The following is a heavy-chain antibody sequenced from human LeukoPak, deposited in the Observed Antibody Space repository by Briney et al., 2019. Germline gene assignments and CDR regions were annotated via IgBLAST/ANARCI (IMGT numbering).Heavy chain of an antibody. D-gene: IGHD5-18*01. Sequence: GGSLRLSCSASGFTFSSYTIHWVRQAPGKGLEYVSAISSNGGSTYYADSVKGRFTISRDNSKNTLWLQMSSLRAEDTAVYYCVKDFAPYNYGYIYFDYWGQGTLVTVSS. J-gene: IGHJ4*02. V-gene: IGHV3-64D*06. CDR2: ISSNGGST. CDR3: VKDFAPYNYGYIYFDY. CDR1: GFTFSSYT.